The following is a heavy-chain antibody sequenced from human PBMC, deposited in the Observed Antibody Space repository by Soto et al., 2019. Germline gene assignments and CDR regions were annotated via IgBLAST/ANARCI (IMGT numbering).Heavy chain of an antibody. Sequence: SETLSLTCAVCGGSFSGYYWSWIRQPPGKGLEWIGEINHSGSTNYNPSLKSRVTIPVDTSKNQFSLKLSSVTAADTAVYYCARGCRSGYSGYDSRYGMDVWGQGTTVTVYS. CDR1: GGSFSGYY. V-gene: IGHV4-34*01. D-gene: IGHD5-12*01. CDR2: INHSGST. CDR3: ARGCRSGYSGYDSRYGMDV. J-gene: IGHJ6*02.